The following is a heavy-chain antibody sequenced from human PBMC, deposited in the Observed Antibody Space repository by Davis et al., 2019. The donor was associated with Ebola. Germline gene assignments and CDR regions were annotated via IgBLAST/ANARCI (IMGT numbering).Heavy chain of an antibody. CDR2: ISAYNGKT. D-gene: IGHD2-15*01. CDR1: GYTFTHYG. V-gene: IGHV1-18*04. Sequence: AVSVKVSCKASGYTFTHYGITWVRQAPGQGLEWMGWISAYNGKTDYAQKFQGRVTLTTDTSTSTAYMELRSLRSDDTAVYYCTREAINRSGDSWYRGWFVPWGQGTLVIVSS. CDR3: TREAINRSGDSWYRGWFVP. J-gene: IGHJ5*02.